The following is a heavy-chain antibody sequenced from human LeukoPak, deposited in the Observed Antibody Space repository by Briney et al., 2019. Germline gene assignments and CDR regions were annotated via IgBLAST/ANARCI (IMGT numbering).Heavy chain of an antibody. J-gene: IGHJ4*02. CDR3: GREFCDTHRCFFPDF. CDR2: ISGSKGNT. Sequence: SVKVSCKTSGCTFTGFGISWVRQAPGQGLEWLGWISGSKGNTHYIQRLQGRITMTTDTSTSTAYMELRSLRSDDTALYYCGREFCDTHRCFFPDFWGQGTLVTVSS. CDR1: GCTFTGFG. D-gene: IGHD4/OR15-4a*01. V-gene: IGHV1-18*01.